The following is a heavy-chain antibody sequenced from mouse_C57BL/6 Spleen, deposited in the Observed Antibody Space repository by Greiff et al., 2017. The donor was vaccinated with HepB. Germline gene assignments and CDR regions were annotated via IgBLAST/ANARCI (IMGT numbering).Heavy chain of an antibody. CDR3: ARRVTTAHYFDY. CDR2: ISGGGGNT. D-gene: IGHD1-2*01. J-gene: IGHJ2*01. V-gene: IGHV5-9*01. CDR1: GFTFSSYT. Sequence: EVKLQESGGGLVKPGGSLKLSCAASGFTFSSYTMSWVRQTPEKRLEWVATISGGGGNTYYPDSVKGRFTISRDNAKNTLYLQMSSLRSEDTALYYCARRVTTAHYFDYWGQGTTLTVSS.